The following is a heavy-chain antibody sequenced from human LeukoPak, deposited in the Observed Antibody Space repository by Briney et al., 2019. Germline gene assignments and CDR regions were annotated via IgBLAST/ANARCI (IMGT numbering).Heavy chain of an antibody. V-gene: IGHV1-8*01. CDR3: ARLSDTPAYYYSSGYYHIRY. CDR2: MNPDTGNT. Sequence: ASVKVSCKASGYTFSAYDISWVRQGAGQGLEWIGWMNPDTGNTGCAQKFQGRVTMTRDTSKSTAYMELNSLRSEDTAVYYCARLSDTPAYYYSSGYYHIRYWGQGTLLTVSS. J-gene: IGHJ4*02. D-gene: IGHD3-22*01. CDR1: GYTFSAYD.